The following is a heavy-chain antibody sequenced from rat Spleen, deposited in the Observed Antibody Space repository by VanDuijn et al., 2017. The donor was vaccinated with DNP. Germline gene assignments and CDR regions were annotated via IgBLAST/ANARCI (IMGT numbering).Heavy chain of an antibody. CDR1: GFNFNDYW. D-gene: IGHD1-11*01. J-gene: IGHJ2*01. CDR3: AKGPNYGGWSDYFDY. CDR2: INKDSSTI. V-gene: IGHV4-2*01. Sequence: EVQLVESGGGLVQPGSSLKLSCAASGFNFNDYWMGWVRQAPGKGLEWIGQINKDSSTINYNPSLKEKITISRDNAQNTLYLQMSKLGSEDTAIYYCAKGPNYGGWSDYFDYWGQGVMVTVSS.